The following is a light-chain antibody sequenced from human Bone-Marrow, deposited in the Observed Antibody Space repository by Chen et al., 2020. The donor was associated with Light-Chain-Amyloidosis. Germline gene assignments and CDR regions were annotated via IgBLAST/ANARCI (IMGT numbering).Light chain of an antibody. CDR2: RDT. J-gene: IGLJ2*01. V-gene: IGLV3-25*03. Sequence: FNRTNPPSVPVSPDQTARFTCSGDDLPTKYAYWYKQKPGQAPVLVIHRDTERPSGISERFSGSSSGTTATLTISGVQAEDEADYHCQSADSSGTYEVIFGGGTKLTVL. CDR1: DLPTKY. CDR3: QSADSSGTYEVI.